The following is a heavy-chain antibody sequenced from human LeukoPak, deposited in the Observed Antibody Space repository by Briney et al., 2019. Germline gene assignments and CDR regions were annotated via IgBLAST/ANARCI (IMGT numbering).Heavy chain of an antibody. CDR3: ARYSCPNGVCYYFDY. CDR1: GGSISSYY. CDR2: IYYSRST. D-gene: IGHD2-8*01. V-gene: IGHV4-59*01. Sequence: PSETLSLTCTVSGGSISSYYWGWIRQPPGKGLEWIGYIYYSRSTNYNPSLKSRVTISVDTPKNQFSLKLSSVTAADTAVYYCARYSCPNGVCYYFDYWGQGTLVTVSS. J-gene: IGHJ4*02.